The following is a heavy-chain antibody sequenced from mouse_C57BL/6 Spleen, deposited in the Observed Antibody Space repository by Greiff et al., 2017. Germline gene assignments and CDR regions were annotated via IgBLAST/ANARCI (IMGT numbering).Heavy chain of an antibody. CDR1: GFTFSDYY. J-gene: IGHJ3*01. CDR2: IIYDGSST. Sequence: EVKVVESEGGLVQPGSSMKLSCTASGFTFSDYYMAWVRQVPEKGLEWVANIIYDGSSTYYLDPLKSRFIISRDNAKNILYLQMSSLKSEDTATNCCARDDQEGRFAYGGQGTLVTVSA. CDR3: ARDDQEGRFAY. V-gene: IGHV5-16*01.